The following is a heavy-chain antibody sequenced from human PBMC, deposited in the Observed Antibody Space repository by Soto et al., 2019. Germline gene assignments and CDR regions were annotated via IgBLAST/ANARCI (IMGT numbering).Heavy chain of an antibody. CDR2: IYYSGST. Sequence: QVQLQESGPGLVKPSQTLSLTCTVSGDSISSNGYYWSWIRQHPGKGLEWIGYIYYSGSTYYNPSLKSRVTISLDPSKNQFPLKLGYVTAADTAAYYCASDQRWSNQYYGMDVWGQGKTVTVSS. CDR1: GDSISSNGYY. V-gene: IGHV4-31*03. D-gene: IGHD2-15*01. J-gene: IGHJ6*02. CDR3: ASDQRWSNQYYGMDV.